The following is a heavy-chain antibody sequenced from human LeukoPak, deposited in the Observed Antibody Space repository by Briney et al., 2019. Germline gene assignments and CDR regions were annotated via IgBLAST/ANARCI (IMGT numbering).Heavy chain of an antibody. J-gene: IGHJ5*02. Sequence: SETLSLTCTVSGGSIGSTNYYWSWIRQPAGKGLEWIGRIYTSGSTNYNPSLESRVTMSVDTSKNQFSLKLSSVTAADTAVYYCARGLGPGFDPWGQGTLVTVSS. V-gene: IGHV4-61*02. CDR2: IYTSGST. CDR3: ARGLGPGFDP. D-gene: IGHD3-16*01. CDR1: GGSIGSTNYY.